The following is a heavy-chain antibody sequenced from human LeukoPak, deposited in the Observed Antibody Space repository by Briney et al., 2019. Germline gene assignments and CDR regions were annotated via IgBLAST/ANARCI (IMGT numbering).Heavy chain of an antibody. Sequence: SVRVSCKPSVGTFSSYAISWVRQAPGQGLEWMGGIIPIFGTANYAQKFQGRVTITTDESTSTAYMELSSLRSEDTAVYYCAREPVVTGAEYFQHWGQGTLVTVSS. D-gene: IGHD4-23*01. CDR2: IIPIFGTA. J-gene: IGHJ1*01. CDR3: AREPVVTGAEYFQH. CDR1: VGTFSSYA. V-gene: IGHV1-69*05.